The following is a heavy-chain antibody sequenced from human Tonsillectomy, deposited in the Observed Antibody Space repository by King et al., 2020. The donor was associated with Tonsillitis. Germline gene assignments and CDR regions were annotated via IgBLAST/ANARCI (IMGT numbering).Heavy chain of an antibody. Sequence: QLVQSGTEVKKPGASVKVSCKASGYTFTSHDINWVRQATGQGLGWMGWMNPNSGNTGYAQKFQGRVTMTRNTSIRTAYMELSSLRSEDTAVYYCARTGEWDYYDSSGSSYYYYGMDVWGQGTTVTVSS. V-gene: IGHV1-8*02. CDR3: ARTGEWDYYDSSGSSYYYYGMDV. CDR1: GYTFTSHD. J-gene: IGHJ6*02. CDR2: MNPNSGNT. D-gene: IGHD3-22*01.